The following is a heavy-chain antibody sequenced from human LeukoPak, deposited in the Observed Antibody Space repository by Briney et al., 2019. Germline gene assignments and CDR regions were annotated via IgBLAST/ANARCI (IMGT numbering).Heavy chain of an antibody. D-gene: IGHD3-22*01. CDR1: GGSFSGYY. Sequence: SETLSFTCAVYGGSFSGYYWSWIRQPPGKGLEWIGEINHSGSTNYNPSLKSRVTISVDRSKNQFSLKLSSVTAADTAVYYCARNTYYYDSSGYYPYYFDYWGQEPWSPSPQ. CDR2: INHSGST. CDR3: ARNTYYYDSSGYYPYYFDY. V-gene: IGHV4-34*01. J-gene: IGHJ4*01.